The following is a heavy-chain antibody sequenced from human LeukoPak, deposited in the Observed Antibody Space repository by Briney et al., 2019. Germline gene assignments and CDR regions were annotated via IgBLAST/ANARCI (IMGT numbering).Heavy chain of an antibody. V-gene: IGHV1-46*01. D-gene: IGHD5-24*01. J-gene: IGHJ6*02. CDR1: GYTFSSYH. Sequence: VASVKVSCKASGYTFSSYHMYWVRQAPGQGLEWMGIISPSGTTTAYARKFQGRVTMTRDTSTSTVYMELSSLRSEDTAVYYCASVYKHGMDVWGQGTTVIVSS. CDR3: ASVYKHGMDV. CDR2: ISPSGTTT.